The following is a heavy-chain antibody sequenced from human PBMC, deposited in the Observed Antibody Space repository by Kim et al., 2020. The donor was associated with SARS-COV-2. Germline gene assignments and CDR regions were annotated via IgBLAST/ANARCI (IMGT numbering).Heavy chain of an antibody. V-gene: IGHV1-2*02. CDR1: GYPFSGFY. CDR2: ISPNNGAT. Sequence: ASVKVSCKTSGYPFSGFYIHWVRQAPGRGLELMGWISPNNGATRYAEASQGRVTMTRDTSINTAYMELSRLKSDDTAIYFCARGSDYHGLDVRGQGTKVTVSS. CDR3: ARGSDYHGLDV. J-gene: IGHJ6*02.